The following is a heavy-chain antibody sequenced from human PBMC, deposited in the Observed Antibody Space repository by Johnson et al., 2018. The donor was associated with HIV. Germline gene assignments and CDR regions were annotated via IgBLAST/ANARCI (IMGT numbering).Heavy chain of an antibody. V-gene: IGHV3-33*06. Sequence: QMLLVESGGGVVQPGRSLRLSCAASGFTFSRYGMHWVRQAPGKGLEWVAVIWYDGSNKYYADSVKGRFTISRDNSKNTLYLQMNSLRAEDTAVYYCAKTYSGSNRDAFDIWGQGTMVTVSS. CDR1: GFTFSRYG. D-gene: IGHD1-26*01. J-gene: IGHJ3*02. CDR3: AKTYSGSNRDAFDI. CDR2: IWYDGSNK.